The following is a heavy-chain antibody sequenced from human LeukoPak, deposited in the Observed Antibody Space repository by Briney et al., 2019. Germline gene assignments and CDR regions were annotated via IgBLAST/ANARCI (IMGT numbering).Heavy chain of an antibody. CDR3: ARDGQDSNYGGY. J-gene: IGHJ4*02. CDR2: ISSSSSYI. CDR1: GFTFSSYS. D-gene: IGHD4-11*01. Sequence: GGSLRLSCAASGFTFSSYSMNWVRQAPGKGLEWVSSISSSSSYIYYADSVKGRFTISRDNAKSSLYLQMNSLRAEDTAVYYCARDGQDSNYGGYWGQGTLVTVSS. V-gene: IGHV3-21*01.